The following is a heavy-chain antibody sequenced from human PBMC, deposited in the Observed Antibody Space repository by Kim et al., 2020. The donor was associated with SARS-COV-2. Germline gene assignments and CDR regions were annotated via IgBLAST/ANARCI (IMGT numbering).Heavy chain of an antibody. D-gene: IGHD3-10*01. CDR2: ISSSGSTI. V-gene: IGHV3-48*03. J-gene: IGHJ4*02. CDR1: GFTFSSYE. Sequence: GGSLRLSCAASGFTFSSYEMNWVRQAPGKGLEWVSYISSSGSTIYYADSVKGRFTISRDNAKNSLYLQMNSLRAKDTAVYYCAPIWFGESFPRGFDYWGQGTLVTVSS. CDR3: APIWFGESFPRGFDY.